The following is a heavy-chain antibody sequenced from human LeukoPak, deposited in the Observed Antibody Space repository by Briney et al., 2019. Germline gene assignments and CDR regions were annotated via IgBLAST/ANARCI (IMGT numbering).Heavy chain of an antibody. J-gene: IGHJ3*02. CDR3: ARDFGHYAFDI. CDR2: INPSGGST. CDR1: GYTFTSYY. D-gene: IGHD3-22*01. Sequence: ASVKVSCKASGYTFTSYYMHWVRQAPGQGLEWMGIINPSGGSTSYAQKFQGRVTLTRDTSTSTVYMELSSLRSEDTAVYYCARDFGHYAFDIWGQGTMVTVSS. V-gene: IGHV1-46*01.